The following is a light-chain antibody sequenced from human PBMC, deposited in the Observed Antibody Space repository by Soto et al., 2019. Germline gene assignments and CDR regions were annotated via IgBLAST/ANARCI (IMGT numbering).Light chain of an antibody. V-gene: IGKV2D-29*02. CDR3: MQSTQLPPT. CDR1: QSLLHITGETF. J-gene: IGKJ5*01. CDR2: EVS. Sequence: DVVMTQTPLSLSVAPGQPASISCKSSQSLLHITGETFLFWYLQKPGQSPQLLIYEVSTRVSGVPDRFSGSGSGTDFTPEISRVETDDVGIYYCMQSTQLPPTFGQGTRLEIK.